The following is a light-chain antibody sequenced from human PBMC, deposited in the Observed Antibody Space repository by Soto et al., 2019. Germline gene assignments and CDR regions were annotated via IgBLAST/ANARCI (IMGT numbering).Light chain of an antibody. CDR3: SSYAGSNNLV. J-gene: IGLJ3*02. CDR2: EVT. V-gene: IGLV2-14*01. CDR1: SSDIGVFNY. Sequence: QSALTQPASVSGSPGQSITISCTGSSSDIGVFNYVSWYQQTPGNAPKIIIFEVTNRPSGVSNRFSGSKSGNTASLTISGLQAEDEADYYCSSYAGSNNLVFGGGTKLTVL.